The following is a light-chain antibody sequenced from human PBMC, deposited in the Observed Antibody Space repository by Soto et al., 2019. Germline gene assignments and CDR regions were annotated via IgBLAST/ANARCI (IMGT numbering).Light chain of an antibody. Sequence: QSVLTQPASVSGSPGQPITISCTGTSSDVGYYNSVSWYQRHPGKVPKLIIYDVSSRPSGVPNRFSGFKSGNTASLTISGLQAEDEADYYCSSYPSSETHVLFGGGTKLTVL. CDR1: SSDVGYYNS. CDR3: SSYPSSETHVL. J-gene: IGLJ2*01. CDR2: DVS. V-gene: IGLV2-14*03.